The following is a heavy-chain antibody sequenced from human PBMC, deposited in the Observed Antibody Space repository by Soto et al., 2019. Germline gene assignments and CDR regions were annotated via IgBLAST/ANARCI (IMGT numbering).Heavy chain of an antibody. CDR3: AYLPCSGGSCYWFSYSGMDV. CDR2: IYWDDDK. J-gene: IGHJ6*02. Sequence: QITLKESGPTLVKPTQTLTLTCTFSGFSLSTSGVGVAWIRQPPGKALEWLALIYWDDDKRYRPSLETRLTITKDTSKNQVVLTRTNTDSVDTATYYCAYLPCSGGSCYWFSYSGMDVWGQGTTVTVSS. D-gene: IGHD2-15*01. CDR1: GFSLSTSGVG. V-gene: IGHV2-5*02.